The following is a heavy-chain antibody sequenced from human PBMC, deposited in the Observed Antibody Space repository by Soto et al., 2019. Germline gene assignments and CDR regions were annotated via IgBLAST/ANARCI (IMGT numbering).Heavy chain of an antibody. CDR3: AGRPETHPR. Sequence: QVHLQESGPGLVKPSETLSLTCAISGGSTSSSDWWTWVRQPPGEGLEWIGEIHRAGVTNYNSSLKSRLTISLDHSRNQFSLSLTSVTAADAAVYFCAGRPETHPRWGQGILVPVSS. D-gene: IGHD1-26*01. V-gene: IGHV4-4*02. J-gene: IGHJ4*02. CDR1: GGSTSSSDW. CDR2: IHRAGVT.